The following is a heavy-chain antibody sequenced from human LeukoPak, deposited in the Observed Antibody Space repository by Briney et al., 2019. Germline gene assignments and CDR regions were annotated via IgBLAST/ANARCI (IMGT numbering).Heavy chain of an antibody. Sequence: GRSLRLSCAASGFTFDDYAMHWVRQAPGKGLEWVSGISWNSGSIGYADSVKGRFTISRDNAKNSLYLQMNSLRAEDTAMYYCATYRGYPVDYWGQGTLVTVSS. CDR1: GFTFDDYA. CDR2: ISWNSGSI. V-gene: IGHV3-9*01. CDR3: ATYRGYPVDY. D-gene: IGHD1-1*01. J-gene: IGHJ4*02.